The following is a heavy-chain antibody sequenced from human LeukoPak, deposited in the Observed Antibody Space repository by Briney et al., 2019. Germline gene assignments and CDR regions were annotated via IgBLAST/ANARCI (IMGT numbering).Heavy chain of an antibody. CDR2: IKQDGSEK. V-gene: IGHV3-7*03. CDR1: GFTFSSYW. J-gene: IGHJ4*02. Sequence: GGSLRLSCAASGFTFSSYWMSWVRQAPGKGLEWVAYIKQDGSEKYYVDSVKGRFTISRDNAKNSLYLQMNSLRAEDTAVYYCASWTWLYYFDYWGQGTLVTVSS. CDR3: ASWTWLYYFDY. D-gene: IGHD5-12*01.